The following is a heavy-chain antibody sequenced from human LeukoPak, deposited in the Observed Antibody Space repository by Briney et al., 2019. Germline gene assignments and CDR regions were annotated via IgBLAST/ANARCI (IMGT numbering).Heavy chain of an antibody. Sequence: NPGGSLRLSCAASGFTFSSYSMNWVRQAPGKGLEWVSSISSSSSYIYYADSVKGRFTISRDNAKNSLYLQMNSLRAEDTAIYYCARNKGWELPAELDSWGQGTLVTVSS. D-gene: IGHD2-15*01. J-gene: IGHJ4*02. V-gene: IGHV3-21*01. CDR2: ISSSSSYI. CDR3: ARNKGWELPAELDS. CDR1: GFTFSSYS.